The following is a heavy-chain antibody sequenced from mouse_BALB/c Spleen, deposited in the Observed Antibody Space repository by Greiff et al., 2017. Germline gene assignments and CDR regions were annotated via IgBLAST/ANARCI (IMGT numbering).Heavy chain of an antibody. V-gene: IGHV1-20*02. D-gene: IGHD2-10*01. Sequence: VHVKQSGAELVRPGSSVKISCKASGYAFSSYWMNWVMQSHGKSLEWIGRINPYNGDTFYNQKFKGKATLTVDKSSSTAHMELRSLASEDSAVYYCATYYGNYAWFAYWGQGTLVTVSA. J-gene: IGHJ3*01. CDR1: GYAFSSYW. CDR2: INPYNGDT. CDR3: ATYYGNYAWFAY.